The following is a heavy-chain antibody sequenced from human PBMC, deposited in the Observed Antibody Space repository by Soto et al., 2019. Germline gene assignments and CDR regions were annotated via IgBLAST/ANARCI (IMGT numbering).Heavy chain of an antibody. D-gene: IGHD4-17*01. Sequence: SVKVSCKASGYTFTNYAMHWVRQAPGQRLKWMGGIIPIFGTANYAQKFQGRVTITADESTSTAYMELSSLRSEDTAVYCCARQGVDYGDYATENYYYYGMDVWGQGTTVTVSS. CDR2: IIPIFGTA. CDR3: ARQGVDYGDYATENYYYYGMDV. V-gene: IGHV1-69*13. CDR1: GYTFTNYA. J-gene: IGHJ6*02.